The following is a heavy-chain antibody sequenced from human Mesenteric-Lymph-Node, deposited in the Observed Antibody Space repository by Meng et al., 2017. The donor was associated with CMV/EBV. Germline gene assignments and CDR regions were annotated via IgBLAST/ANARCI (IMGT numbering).Heavy chain of an antibody. CDR2: ISSSGSTI. CDR3: ARRGSYQRGYFDY. D-gene: IGHD1-26*01. CDR1: GFTFSDYY. Sequence: GESLKISCAASGFTFSDYYMSWIRQAPGKGLEWVSYISSSGSTIYYADSVKGRFTISRDNAKNSLYLRMNSLRAEDTAAYYCARRGSYQRGYFDYWGQGTLVTVSS. J-gene: IGHJ4*02. V-gene: IGHV3-11*04.